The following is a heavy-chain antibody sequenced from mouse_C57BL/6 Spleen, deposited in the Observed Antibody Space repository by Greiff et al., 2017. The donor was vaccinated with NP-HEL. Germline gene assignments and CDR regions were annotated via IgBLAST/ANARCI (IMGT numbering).Heavy chain of an antibody. V-gene: IGHV1-19*01. J-gene: IGHJ2*01. CDR2: INPYNGGT. CDR1: GYTFTDYY. D-gene: IGHD1-1*01. Sequence: VQLQQSGPVLVKPGASVKMSCKASGYTFTDYYMNWVKQSHGKSLEWIGVINPYNGGTSYNQKFKGKATLTVDKSSSTAYMELNSLTSEDSAVYYCAREGAYYYGSSSYFDYWGQGTTLTVSS. CDR3: AREGAYYYGSSSYFDY.